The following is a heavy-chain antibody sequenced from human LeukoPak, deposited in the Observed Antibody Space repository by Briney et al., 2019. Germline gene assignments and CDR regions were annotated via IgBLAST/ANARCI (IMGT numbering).Heavy chain of an antibody. D-gene: IGHD1-26*01. Sequence: GGSLRLSCAASGFTFSSYGMHWVRQAPGKGLEWVAVISYDGSNKYYADSVKGRFTISRDNSKNRLYLQMNSLRAEDTAVYYCAKDTDSGSLYYYGMDVWGQGTTVTVSS. CDR2: ISYDGSNK. J-gene: IGHJ6*02. CDR1: GFTFSSYG. CDR3: AKDTDSGSLYYYGMDV. V-gene: IGHV3-30*18.